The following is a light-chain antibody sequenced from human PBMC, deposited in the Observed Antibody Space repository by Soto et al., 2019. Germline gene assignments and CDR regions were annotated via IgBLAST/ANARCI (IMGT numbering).Light chain of an antibody. CDR2: RNN. J-gene: IGLJ3*02. Sequence: QAVVTQPPSASGTPGQRVTISCSGSSSNIGSNYVYWYQRLPGTAPKLLIYRNNQRPSGVPDRFSGSKSGTSASLAISGLRSEDEADYYCAAWDDSLSGWVFGGGTKVTVL. CDR3: AAWDDSLSGWV. CDR1: SSNIGSNY. V-gene: IGLV1-47*01.